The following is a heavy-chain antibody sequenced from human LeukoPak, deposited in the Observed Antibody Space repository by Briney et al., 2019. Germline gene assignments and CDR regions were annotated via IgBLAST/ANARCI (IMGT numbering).Heavy chain of an antibody. J-gene: IGHJ4*02. CDR1: GYSISSGYY. V-gene: IGHV4-38-2*02. Sequence: SETLSLTCTVSGYSISSGYYWGWIRQPPGKGLEWIGSIYHSGSTYYNPSLKSRVTISVDTSKNQFSLKLSSVTAADTAVYYCARGRRETRSSFDYWGQGTLVTVSS. CDR3: ARGRRETRSSFDY. D-gene: IGHD1-1*01. CDR2: IYHSGST.